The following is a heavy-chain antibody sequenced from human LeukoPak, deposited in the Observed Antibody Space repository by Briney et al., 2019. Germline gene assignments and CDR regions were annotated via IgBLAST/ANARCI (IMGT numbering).Heavy chain of an antibody. CDR2: ISSSGSTI. CDR3: ARAPPYCSGGSCYGGSDY. CDR1: GFTFSSYE. Sequence: GGSLRLSCAASGFTFSSYEMNWVRQAPGKGLEWVSYISSSGSTIYYADSVKGRFTISRDNAKNSLYLQMNSLRAEDTAVYYCARAPPYCSGGSCYGGSDYWGQGTLVTVSS. D-gene: IGHD2-15*01. V-gene: IGHV3-48*03. J-gene: IGHJ4*02.